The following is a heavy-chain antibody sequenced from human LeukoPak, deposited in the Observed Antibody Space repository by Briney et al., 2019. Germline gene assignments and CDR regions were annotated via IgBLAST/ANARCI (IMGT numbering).Heavy chain of an antibody. D-gene: IGHD3-22*01. CDR1: GYTFTSYG. J-gene: IGHJ3*02. CDR2: TSTCNGNT. Sequence: ASVKVSCKASGYTFTSYGISWVRQAPGQGIGWMGWTSTCNGNTNQPPQLQGRVTMTTDTATSTAFMELRSLRSDDTAVYYCARGRQDYYDSPSGDAFDIWGQGTMVTVSS. CDR3: ARGRQDYYDSPSGDAFDI. V-gene: IGHV1-18*01.